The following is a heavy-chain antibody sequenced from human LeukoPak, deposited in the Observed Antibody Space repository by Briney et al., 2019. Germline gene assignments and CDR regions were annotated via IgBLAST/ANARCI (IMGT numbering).Heavy chain of an antibody. CDR1: GFTFSSYW. Sequence: GGSLRLSCAASGFTFSSYWMSWVRQAPGKGLEWVANIKQDGSEKYYVDSVKGRFTISRDNAKNSLYLQMNSLRAEDTAVYYCATDSSGYGPNIDYWGQGTLVTVSS. CDR2: IKQDGSEK. V-gene: IGHV3-7*01. J-gene: IGHJ4*02. CDR3: ATDSSGYGPNIDY. D-gene: IGHD3-22*01.